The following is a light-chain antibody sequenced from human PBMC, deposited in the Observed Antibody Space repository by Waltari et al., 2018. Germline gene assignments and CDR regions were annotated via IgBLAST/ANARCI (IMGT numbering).Light chain of an antibody. CDR1: QSVGRY. CDR3: QKYVNLPAT. J-gene: IGKJ1*01. Sequence: DIVVTQSPSPLSSSPGERATLSCRASQSVGRYLAWYQQKPGQAPRLLIYDASTRATGFPDRFSGSGSGTDFSLTISRLESEDFAVYYCQKYVNLPATFGQGTKVEIK. CDR2: DAS. V-gene: IGKV3-20*01.